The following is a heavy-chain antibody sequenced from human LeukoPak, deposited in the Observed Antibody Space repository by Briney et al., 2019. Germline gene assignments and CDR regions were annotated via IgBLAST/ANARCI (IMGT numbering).Heavy chain of an antibody. D-gene: IGHD6-6*01. V-gene: IGHV4-39*02. Sequence: SEILSLTCTVSGDSISNTRYHWGWSRQPPGKGLEWIGSIYYSGATYYNPSLKSRVTISVDTSRNHFSLKLSSVTAADTAVYHCAREIVSSVESWGQGSLVTVSS. CDR1: GDSISNTRYH. J-gene: IGHJ4*02. CDR2: IYYSGAT. CDR3: AREIVSSVES.